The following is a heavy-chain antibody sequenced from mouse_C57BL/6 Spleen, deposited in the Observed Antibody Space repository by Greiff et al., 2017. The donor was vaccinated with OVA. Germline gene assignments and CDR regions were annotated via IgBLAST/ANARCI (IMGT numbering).Heavy chain of an antibody. D-gene: IGHD2-5*01. CDR2: ISAGGSYT. CDR1: GFTFSSYA. Sequence: EVKLVESGGGLVKPGGSLKLSCAASGFTFSSYAMSWVSQTPGKRLEWVATISAGGSYTYYTHNVKGRFTISKDNDKNNRNLQMSHLKSKDTAMYICTREGVVTRYCEMGHWGQGTSVTVSS. J-gene: IGHJ4*01. V-gene: IGHV5-4*01. CDR3: TREGVVTRYCEMGH.